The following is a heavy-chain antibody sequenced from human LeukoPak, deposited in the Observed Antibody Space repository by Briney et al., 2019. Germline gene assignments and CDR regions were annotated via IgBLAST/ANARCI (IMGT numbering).Heavy chain of an antibody. CDR2: INSDGSST. CDR3: AKDPSQGDSSGWYGYMDV. V-gene: IGHV3-74*01. J-gene: IGHJ6*03. CDR1: GFTFSSYW. Sequence: PGGSLRLSCAASGFTFSSYWMHWVRQAPGKGLVWVSRINSDGSSTSYADSVKGRFTISRDNSKNTLYLQMNNLRAEDTAVYYCAKDPSQGDSSGWYGYMDVWGKGTTVTVSS. D-gene: IGHD6-19*01.